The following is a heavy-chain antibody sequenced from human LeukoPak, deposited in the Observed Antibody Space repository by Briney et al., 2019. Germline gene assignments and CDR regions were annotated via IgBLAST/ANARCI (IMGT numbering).Heavy chain of an antibody. J-gene: IGHJ6*02. D-gene: IGHD3-3*01. CDR1: GYTFTSYG. CDR2: ISAYNGNT. V-gene: IGHV1-18*01. CDR3: ARGPEGLYFWSGYYRSYYYYGMDV. Sequence: ASVKVSCKASGYTFTSYGISWVRQAPGQGLEWMGWISAYNGNTNYAQKFQGRVTMTRNTSISTAYMELSSLRSEDTAVYYCARGPEGLYFWSGYYRSYYYYGMDVWGQGTTVTVSS.